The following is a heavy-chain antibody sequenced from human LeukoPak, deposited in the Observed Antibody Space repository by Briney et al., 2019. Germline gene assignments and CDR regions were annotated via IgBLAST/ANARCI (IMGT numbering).Heavy chain of an antibody. J-gene: IGHJ5*02. CDR1: GYSISSGHY. CDR3: ARDHQEYYYDSSGYRPTRGFDP. Sequence: SETLSLTFTVSGYSISSGHYWGWIRQPPGQGLEWIVSTYHSGGTFYNPSLKNRVTISVDTSKNQFSLNLTSVTAADTAVYYCARDHQEYYYDSSGYRPTRGFDPWGQGTLVTVSS. D-gene: IGHD3-22*01. V-gene: IGHV4-38-2*02. CDR2: TYHSGGT.